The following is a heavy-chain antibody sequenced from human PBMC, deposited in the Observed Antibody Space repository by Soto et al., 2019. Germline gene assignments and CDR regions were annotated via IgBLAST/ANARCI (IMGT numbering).Heavy chain of an antibody. V-gene: IGHV3-30-3*01. D-gene: IGHD1-26*01. CDR2: VSYDGGSK. Sequence: QVQVVDSGGGVVQPGRSLRLSCAASGFTFSAYYMHWVRQAPGKGLEWVAIVSYDGGSKYYADSVKGRITISRDNSKNTLYLQMDSLRAEDTAVYYCARAAEVSGSYYSLGYWGQGTLVTVS. CDR3: ARAAEVSGSYYSLGY. CDR1: GFTFSAYY. J-gene: IGHJ4*02.